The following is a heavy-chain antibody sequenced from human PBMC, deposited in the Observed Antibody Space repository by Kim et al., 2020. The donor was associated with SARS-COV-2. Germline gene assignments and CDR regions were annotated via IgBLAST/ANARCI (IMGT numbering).Heavy chain of an antibody. Sequence: GGSLRLSCAASGFTFSSYGMHWVRQAPGKGLEWVAVISYDGSNKYYADSVKGRFTISRDNSKNTLYLQMNSLRAEDTAVYYCAKDRFGDIVVGTVFDYWG. J-gene: IGHJ4*01. V-gene: IGHV3-30*18. CDR1: GFTFSSYG. CDR3: AKDRFGDIVVGTVFDY. CDR2: ISYDGSNK. D-gene: IGHD2-21*02.